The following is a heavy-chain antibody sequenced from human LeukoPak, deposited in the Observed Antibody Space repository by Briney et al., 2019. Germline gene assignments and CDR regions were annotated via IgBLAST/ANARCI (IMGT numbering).Heavy chain of an antibody. CDR3: AKPPKDDNASWYYYFDS. Sequence: GRSLRLSCAASGFTFSSYAMHWVCQAPGKGLEWVAVISYDGSNKYYADSVKGRFTISRDNSKNTVYLQMNSLRTEDTAVYYCAKPPKDDNASWYYYFDSWGQGTLVTVSS. D-gene: IGHD6-13*01. V-gene: IGHV3-30*18. CDR1: GFTFSSYA. CDR2: ISYDGSNK. J-gene: IGHJ4*02.